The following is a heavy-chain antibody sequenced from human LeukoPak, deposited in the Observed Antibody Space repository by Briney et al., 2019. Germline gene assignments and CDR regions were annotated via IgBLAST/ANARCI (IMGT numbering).Heavy chain of an antibody. CDR2: ISSSSSNK. CDR1: GFTFTNYA. J-gene: IGHJ2*01. D-gene: IGHD1-1*01. CDR3: ARDLGNWEKREWYFDL. V-gene: IGHV3-48*04. Sequence: GGSLRLSCAASGFTFTNYAMNWVRQAPGKGLEWVSYISSSSSNKYYADSVKGRFTISRDNAKNSLYLQMNSLRAEDTAVYYCARDLGNWEKREWYFDLWGRGTLVTVSS.